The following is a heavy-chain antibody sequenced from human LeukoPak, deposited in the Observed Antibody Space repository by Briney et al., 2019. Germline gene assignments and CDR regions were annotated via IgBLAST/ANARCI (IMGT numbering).Heavy chain of an antibody. Sequence: PGGSLRLSCAASEFTFSTYWMSWVRQAPGKGLEWVADIKQDGSEKYYVDSVKGRFTISRQNAKNSLFLQMNSLRAEDTAVYYCARDDPGYYFDYWGQGTLVTVSS. CDR1: EFTFSTYW. J-gene: IGHJ4*02. CDR3: ARDDPGYYFDY. CDR2: IKQDGSEK. V-gene: IGHV3-7*01.